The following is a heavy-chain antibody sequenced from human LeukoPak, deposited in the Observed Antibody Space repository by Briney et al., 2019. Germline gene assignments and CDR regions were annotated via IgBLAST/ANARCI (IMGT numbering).Heavy chain of an antibody. CDR1: GFTFSNFA. J-gene: IGHJ4*02. Sequence: GGSLRLSCAASGFTFSNFAMSWVRQAPGKGLEWVSTISGSGGSTFYADSVKGRFTISRDNSKNTLFLQMNSLRAEDTAIYYCAKPGSSGWSSSGGDYWGQGSLVTVSS. V-gene: IGHV3-23*01. CDR3: AKPGSSGWSSSGGDY. D-gene: IGHD6-19*01. CDR2: ISGSGGST.